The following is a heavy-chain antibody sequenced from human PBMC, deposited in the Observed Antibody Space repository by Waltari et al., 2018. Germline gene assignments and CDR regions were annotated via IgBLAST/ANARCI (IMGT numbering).Heavy chain of an antibody. CDR1: GFTVSRYW. CDR3: ARGRKQQLDY. CDR2: IKQDGSEK. V-gene: IGHV3-7*01. J-gene: IGHJ4*02. D-gene: IGHD6-13*01. Sequence: EVQLVESGGGLVQPGGSLRPSYAASGFTVSRYWMSWVRQAPGKGREWVANIKQDGSEKYYVDSVKGRFTISRDNAKNSLYLQMNSLRAEDTAVYYCARGRKQQLDYWGQGTLVTVSS.